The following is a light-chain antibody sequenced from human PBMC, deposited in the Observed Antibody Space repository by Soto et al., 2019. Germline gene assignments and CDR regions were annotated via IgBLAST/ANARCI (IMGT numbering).Light chain of an antibody. CDR2: EVN. V-gene: IGLV2-14*01. CDR1: SSDIGVYNY. J-gene: IGLJ1*01. Sequence: QSVLTQPASVSGSPGQSITFSCTGPSSDIGVYNYVSWYQQHPGKAPKLMIYEVNSRPSGVSNRFSGSKSGNTASLTISGLQAEDEADYYCSSYTTSNTYVFGTGTKVTVL. CDR3: SSYTTSNTYV.